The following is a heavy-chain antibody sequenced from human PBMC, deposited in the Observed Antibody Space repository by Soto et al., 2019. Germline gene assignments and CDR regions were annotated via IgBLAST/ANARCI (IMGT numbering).Heavy chain of an antibody. D-gene: IGHD5-18*01. J-gene: IGHJ4*02. CDR2: ISYDGSNK. Sequence: QVQLVESGGGVVQPGRSLRLSCAASGFTFSSYAMHWVRQAPGKGLEWVAVISYDGSNKYYADSVKGRFTISRDNSKNTLYLQMNSLIAEDTAVDYCARGPRGYSYGCGDDWGQGTLVTVSS. CDR3: ARGPRGYSYGCGDD. V-gene: IGHV3-30-3*01. CDR1: GFTFSSYA.